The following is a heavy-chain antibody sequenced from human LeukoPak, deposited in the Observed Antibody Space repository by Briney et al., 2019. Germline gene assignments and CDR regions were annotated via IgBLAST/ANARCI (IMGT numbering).Heavy chain of an antibody. Sequence: PGRSLRLSCAASGFTFSSYGMHWVRQAPGKGLEWVAVISYDGTNKYYVDSVKGRFTISRDNSKNTLYLQMNSLRAEDTAVYYCARDRRVADGFYFDYWGQGTLVTVSS. J-gene: IGHJ4*02. D-gene: IGHD3-3*01. V-gene: IGHV3-30*03. CDR1: GFTFSSYG. CDR3: ARDRRVADGFYFDY. CDR2: ISYDGTNK.